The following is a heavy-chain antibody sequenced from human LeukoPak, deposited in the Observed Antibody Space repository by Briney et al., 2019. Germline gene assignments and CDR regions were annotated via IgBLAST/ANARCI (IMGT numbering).Heavy chain of an antibody. D-gene: IGHD3-9*01. J-gene: IGHJ4*02. CDR2: ISGSGGST. CDR3: AKDDRLRYFDWLFNYYFDC. V-gene: IGHV3-23*01. Sequence: GGSLRLSCAASGFTFSSYGMSWVRQAPGKGLEWVSAISGSGGSTYYADSVKGRFTISRDNSKNTLYLQMNSLRAEDTAVYYCAKDDRLRYFDWLFNYYFDCWGQGTLVTVSS. CDR1: GFTFSSYG.